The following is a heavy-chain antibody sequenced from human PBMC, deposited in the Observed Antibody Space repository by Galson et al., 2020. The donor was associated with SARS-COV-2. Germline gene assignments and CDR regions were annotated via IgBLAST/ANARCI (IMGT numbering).Heavy chain of an antibody. CDR2: IINSDVT. CDR3: ARAPIVPSVTANYYYGLDV. Sequence: ETSETRSLTCAVYGGSFSGYHWSWIRQPPGKGLEWIGEIINSDVTNYNPSLKSRVTISVDTSKNQFSLKLTSVTVADTAVYYCARAPIVPSVTANYYYGLDVWGQGTTVTVSS. V-gene: IGHV4-34*12. D-gene: IGHD1-26*01. J-gene: IGHJ6*02. CDR1: GGSFSGYH.